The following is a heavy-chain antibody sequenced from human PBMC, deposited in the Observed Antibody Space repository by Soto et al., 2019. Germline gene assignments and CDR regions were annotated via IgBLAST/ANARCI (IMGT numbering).Heavy chain of an antibody. V-gene: IGHV1-18*01. D-gene: IGHD5-12*01. Sequence: QVQLVQSGAEVKKPGASVKVSCKASGYTFTSYVISWVRQAPGQGLEWMGWISAYNGNTNYAQKLQGRVTMTKDTSKSTGYMELRSLRSDDTAVYYCARDEWGDSGYAWGQGTLVTVSS. CDR1: GYTFTSYV. CDR3: ARDEWGDSGYA. CDR2: ISAYNGNT. J-gene: IGHJ5*02.